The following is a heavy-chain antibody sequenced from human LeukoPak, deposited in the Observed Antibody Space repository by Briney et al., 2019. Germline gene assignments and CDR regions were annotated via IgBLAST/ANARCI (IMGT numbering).Heavy chain of an antibody. CDR1: GFTFTTYT. V-gene: IGHV3-33*01. CDR3: SRDNLAWRHYFDS. CDR2: IWSDGSNS. J-gene: IGHJ4*02. Sequence: GGSLRLSCAASGFTFTTYTMHWVRQAPGKGLEWVALIWSDGSNSGYAESVKGRYTIPRDNSKNTVSLQMNSLRAEDTAVYYCSRDNLAWRHYFDSWGQGTLVTVSS.